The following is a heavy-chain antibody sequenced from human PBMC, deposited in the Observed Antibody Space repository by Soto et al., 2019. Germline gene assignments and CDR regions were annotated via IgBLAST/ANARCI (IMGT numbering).Heavy chain of an antibody. CDR2: INHSGST. J-gene: IGHJ6*03. CDR1: GGSFSGYY. CDR3: ARSLGYCSGGSCYSHYYYYYMDV. Sequence: SETLSLTCAVYGGSFSGYYWSWIRQPPGKGLEWIGEINHSGSTNYNPSLKSRVTISVDTSKNQFSLKLSPVTAADTAVYYCARSLGYCSGGSCYSHYYYYYMDVWGKGTTVTVSS. V-gene: IGHV4-34*01. D-gene: IGHD2-15*01.